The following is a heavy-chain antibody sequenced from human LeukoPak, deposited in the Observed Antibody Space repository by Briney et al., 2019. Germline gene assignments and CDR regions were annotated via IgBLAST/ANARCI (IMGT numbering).Heavy chain of an antibody. CDR2: ISSNGGST. D-gene: IGHD6-19*01. V-gene: IGHV3-64*01. Sequence: PGGSLRLSCAASGFTFNSYAMHWVRQAPGKGLEYVSAISSNGGSTYYANSVKGRFTISRDNSKNTLYLQMGSLRAEDMAVYYCARDSSGWYKGLFFYWGQGTLVTVSS. J-gene: IGHJ4*02. CDR1: GFTFNSYA. CDR3: ARDSSGWYKGLFFY.